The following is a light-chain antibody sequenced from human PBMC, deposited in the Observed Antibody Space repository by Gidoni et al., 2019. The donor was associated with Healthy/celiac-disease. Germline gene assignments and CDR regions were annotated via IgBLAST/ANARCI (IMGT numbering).Light chain of an antibody. CDR1: QSVSRY. V-gene: IGKV3-11*01. J-gene: IGKJ4*01. CDR2: DAS. CDR3: QQRSNWPPFLT. Sequence: EIVLSQSSATLSLSPGERATHSYRASQSVSRYLAWYQQKPGQAPRLLIYDASNRATGIPARFSGSESGTDFTLTISSLEPEDFAVYDCQQRSNWPPFLTFGGGTKVEIK.